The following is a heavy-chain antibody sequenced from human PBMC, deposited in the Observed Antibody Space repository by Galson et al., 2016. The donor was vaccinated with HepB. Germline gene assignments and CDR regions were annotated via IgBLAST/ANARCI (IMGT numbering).Heavy chain of an antibody. D-gene: IGHD2-15*01. J-gene: IGHJ5*02. CDR1: GGSISSYY. CDR2: IYASGST. CDR3: AREWEIVVAGANRYNWFDP. Sequence: ETLSLTCTVSGGSISSYYWSWIRQPAGKGLEWIGRIYASGSTNYNPSLKGRVAMSLDTSKSQFSLRLTSVTAADTARYYCAREWEIVVAGANRYNWFDPWGQGTLVAVSS. V-gene: IGHV4-4*07.